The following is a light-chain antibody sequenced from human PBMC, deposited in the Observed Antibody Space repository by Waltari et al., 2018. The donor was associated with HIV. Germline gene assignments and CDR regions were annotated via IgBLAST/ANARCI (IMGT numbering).Light chain of an antibody. J-gene: IGLJ2*01. CDR2: YKSDSDK. CDR1: SDFNVENYR. Sequence: QAVLTQPSSLSASPGASASLTGPLRSDFNVENYRIYWYQQKPGSPPQFLLRYKSDSDKQWGSGVTRRLSGSKDSSANAGILLISGLQSEDEADYYCMICNSSAVVFGGGTKLTVL. V-gene: IGLV5-45*02. CDR3: MICNSSAVV.